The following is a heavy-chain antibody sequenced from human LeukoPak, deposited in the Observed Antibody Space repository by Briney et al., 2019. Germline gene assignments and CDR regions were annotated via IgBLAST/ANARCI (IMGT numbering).Heavy chain of an antibody. J-gene: IGHJ4*02. CDR1: GGSISSSSYY. CDR3: ARGITMIVVVIPPDY. V-gene: IGHV4-39*01. Sequence: SETLSLTCTVSGGSISSSSYYWGWIRQPPGKELEWIGCIYYSGSTYYNPSLKSRVTISVDTSKNQFSLKLSSVTAADTAVYYCARGITMIVVVIPPDYWGQGTLVTVSS. CDR2: IYYSGST. D-gene: IGHD3-22*01.